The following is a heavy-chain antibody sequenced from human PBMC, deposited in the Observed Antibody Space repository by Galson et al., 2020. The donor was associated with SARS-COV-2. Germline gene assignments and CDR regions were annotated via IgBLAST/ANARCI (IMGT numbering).Heavy chain of an antibody. D-gene: IGHD3-22*01. CDR3: ARGTRDITMIVVVMTAVSCHFDR. J-gene: IGHJ4*02. CDR1: GGSFSDYY. Sequence: SQASETLSLTCAVYGGSFSDYYWSWIRQPPGRGLEWIGEINHRGSTSYNPSLESRVRISLDASKKQFSLKLSSVTAADSGLYYCARGTRDITMIVVVMTAVSCHFDRWGQGSLVTVSS. CDR2: INHRGST. V-gene: IGHV4-34*01.